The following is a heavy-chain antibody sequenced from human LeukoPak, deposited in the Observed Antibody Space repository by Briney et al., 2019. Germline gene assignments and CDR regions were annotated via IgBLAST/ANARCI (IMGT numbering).Heavy chain of an antibody. CDR1: GYTFTSYD. J-gene: IGHJ4*02. CDR2: MNPNSANT. D-gene: IGHD3-10*01. CDR3: ARGPITTWFGELLSPLDY. V-gene: IGHV1-8*03. Sequence: GASVKVSCKASGYTFTSYDINWVRQATGQGLEWMGWMNPNSANTGYAQKFQGRVTITRNTSISTAYMELSSLRSEDTAVYYCARGPITTWFGELLSPLDYWGQGTLVTVSP.